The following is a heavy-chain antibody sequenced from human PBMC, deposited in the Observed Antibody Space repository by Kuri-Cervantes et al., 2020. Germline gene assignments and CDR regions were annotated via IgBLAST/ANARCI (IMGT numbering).Heavy chain of an antibody. V-gene: IGHV3-11*04. CDR2: ISSSGSTI. CDR3: ARGNVKAPADGMDV. CDR1: GFTFSDYY. J-gene: IGHJ6*02. D-gene: IGHD3-16*01. Sequence: GGSLRLSCAASGFTFSDYYMSWIRQAPGKGLEWVSYISSSGSTIYYADSVKGRFTISRDNSKNTLYLQMNSLRAEDTAVYYCARGNVKAPADGMDVWGQGTTVTVSS.